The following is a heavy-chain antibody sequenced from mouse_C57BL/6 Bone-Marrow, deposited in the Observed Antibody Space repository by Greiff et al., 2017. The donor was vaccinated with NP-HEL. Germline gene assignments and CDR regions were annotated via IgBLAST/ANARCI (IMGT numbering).Heavy chain of an antibody. CDR1: GYTFTGYW. Sequence: QVQLKQSGAELMKPGASVKLSCKATGYTFTGYWIEWVKQRPGHGLEWIGEILPGSGSTNYNEKFKGKATFTADTSSNTAYMQLSSLTTEDSAIYYCARRNPPPQMPYDYYPWFAYWGQGTLVTVSA. D-gene: IGHD2-4*01. J-gene: IGHJ3*01. CDR3: ARRNPPPQMPYDYYPWFAY. CDR2: ILPGSGST. V-gene: IGHV1-9*01.